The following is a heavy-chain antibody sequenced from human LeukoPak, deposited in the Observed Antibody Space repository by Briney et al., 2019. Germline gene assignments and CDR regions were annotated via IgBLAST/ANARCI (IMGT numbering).Heavy chain of an antibody. CDR2: FYYSGST. Sequence: PSETLSLTCTVSGASISSSSKYWGWIRQPPGKGLEWIGSFYYSGSTYYNPSLKSRVTISVDTSKNQFSLQLISVTAADTAVYYCATSDPAFDIWDQGTLVTVSS. CDR1: GASISSSSKY. D-gene: IGHD1-26*01. J-gene: IGHJ3*02. V-gene: IGHV4-39*01. CDR3: ATSDPAFDI.